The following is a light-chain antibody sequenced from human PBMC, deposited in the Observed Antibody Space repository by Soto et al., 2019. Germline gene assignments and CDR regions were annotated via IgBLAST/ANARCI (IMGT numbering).Light chain of an antibody. J-gene: IGKJ4*01. CDR2: AAS. CDR1: QTIGRY. V-gene: IGKV1-39*01. Sequence: DIQMTQSPSSLSASVGDRVTITCRASQTIGRYLNWYQQKEGKAPTVLIYAASILQSGVPPRFSGSASGTEFTLTISSLQPEDFATYYCQQSYSTPLTFGGATLVEI. CDR3: QQSYSTPLT.